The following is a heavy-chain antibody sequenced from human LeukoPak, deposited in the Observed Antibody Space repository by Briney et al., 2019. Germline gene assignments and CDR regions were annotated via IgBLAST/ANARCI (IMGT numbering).Heavy chain of an antibody. J-gene: IGHJ4*02. CDR3: AKDRDNYYDSSGYYYD. CDR1: GFTFSSYS. V-gene: IGHV3-23*01. Sequence: GGSLRLSCAASGFTFSSYSMNWVRQAPGKGLEWVSTISGSGGSTYYADSVKGRFTISRDNSKNTLYLQMNCLRAEDTAVYYCAKDRDNYYDSSGYYYDWGQGTLVTVSS. CDR2: ISGSGGST. D-gene: IGHD3-22*01.